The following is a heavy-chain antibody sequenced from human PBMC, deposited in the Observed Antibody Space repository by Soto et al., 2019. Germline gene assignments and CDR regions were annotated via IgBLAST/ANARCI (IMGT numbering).Heavy chain of an antibody. J-gene: IGHJ4*02. Sequence: PSETLSLTCTVSGGSISSGGNYWSWIRQHPGKGLEWIGYIHYTGTTYYNPSLGSRVTISVETSMNQFSLKLSSVTAADKAVFYCERFVYCTEHSCSLDYWGQGVLVTVS. D-gene: IGHD2-8*02. CDR3: ERFVYCTEHSCSLDY. CDR1: GGSISSGGNY. V-gene: IGHV4-31*03. CDR2: IHYTGTT.